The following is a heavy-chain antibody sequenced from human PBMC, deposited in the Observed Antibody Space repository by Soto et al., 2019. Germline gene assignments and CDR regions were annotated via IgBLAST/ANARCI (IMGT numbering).Heavy chain of an antibody. CDR1: GFTFSSYS. J-gene: IGHJ5*02. D-gene: IGHD2-2*01. V-gene: IGHV3-21*01. CDR3: ARDPQDCSSTSCYPIWFDP. CDR2: INSSSSYI. Sequence: PGGSLRLSCAASGFTFSSYSMNWVRQAPGKGLELVSSINSSSSYIYYADSVKGRFTISRDNAKNSLYLQMNSLRAEDTAVYYCARDPQDCSSTSCYPIWFDPWGQGTLVTVSS.